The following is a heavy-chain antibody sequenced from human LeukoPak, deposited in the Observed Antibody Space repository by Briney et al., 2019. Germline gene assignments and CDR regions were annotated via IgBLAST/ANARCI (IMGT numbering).Heavy chain of an antibody. Sequence: PGGSLRLSCAASGFTFSSYAMSWVRQAPGKGLEWVSAISGSGGSTYYADSVEGRFTISRDNSKNTLYLQMNSLRAEDPAVYYCARRAGDKQGFDYWGQGTLVTVSS. CDR3: ARRAGDKQGFDY. V-gene: IGHV3-23*01. CDR1: GFTFSSYA. CDR2: ISGSGGST. J-gene: IGHJ4*02. D-gene: IGHD3-16*01.